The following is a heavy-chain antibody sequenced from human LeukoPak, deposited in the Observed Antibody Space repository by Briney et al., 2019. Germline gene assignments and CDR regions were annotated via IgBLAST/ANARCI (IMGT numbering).Heavy chain of an antibody. CDR3: AKVTMINDY. CDR2: ISYSGGST. J-gene: IGHJ4*02. V-gene: IGHV3-23*01. Sequence: GGSLRLSCAASGFTFSSYAMSWVRQAPGKGLEWVSVISYSGGSTNYADSVKGRFTISRDNSKNTLYLQMNSLRAEDTAVYYCAKVTMINDYWGQGTLVTVSS. CDR1: GFTFSSYA. D-gene: IGHD3-22*01.